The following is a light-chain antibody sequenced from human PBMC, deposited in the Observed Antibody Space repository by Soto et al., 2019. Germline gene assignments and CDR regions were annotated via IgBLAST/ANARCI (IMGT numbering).Light chain of an antibody. CDR2: AAS. V-gene: IGKV1-39*01. Sequence: DIQMTQSPSSLYASVGDRVTITCRASQSSSSYLNWYQHKPGKAPKLLIYAASSLQSGVPSRFSGSGSGKDFTLTISSLQPEDFATYYCQQSYSTPRTFGQGTKVEIK. CDR3: QQSYSTPRT. CDR1: QSSSSY. J-gene: IGKJ1*01.